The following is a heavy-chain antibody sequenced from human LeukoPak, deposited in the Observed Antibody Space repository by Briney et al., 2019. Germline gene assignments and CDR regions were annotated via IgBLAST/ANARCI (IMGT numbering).Heavy chain of an antibody. D-gene: IGHD3-9*01. CDR1: GFTFSSYD. CDR3: ARGHMLTGYYNFAWFDP. CDR2: IGTAGDT. J-gene: IGHJ5*02. Sequence: GGSLRLSCAASGFTFSSYDMHWVRQPTGKGLEWVSAIGTAGDTYYSHSVKGRFTISRENARNSLYLHMNSLSAGDTAVYFCARGHMLTGYYNFAWFDPWGQGTLVTVSS. V-gene: IGHV3-13*01.